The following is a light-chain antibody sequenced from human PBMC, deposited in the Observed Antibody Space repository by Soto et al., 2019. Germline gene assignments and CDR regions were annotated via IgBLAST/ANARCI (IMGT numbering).Light chain of an antibody. V-gene: IGLV2-23*01. CDR3: CSYAGSSTWV. CDR1: SSDVGSYNL. Sequence: QSVLTQPASVSGSPGQSITISCTGTSSDVGSYNLVSWYQHHPGKAPKLMIYEGSKWPSGVSNRFSGSKSGNTASLTISGLQAEDEADYYCCSYAGSSTWVFGGGTQLTVL. J-gene: IGLJ3*02. CDR2: EGS.